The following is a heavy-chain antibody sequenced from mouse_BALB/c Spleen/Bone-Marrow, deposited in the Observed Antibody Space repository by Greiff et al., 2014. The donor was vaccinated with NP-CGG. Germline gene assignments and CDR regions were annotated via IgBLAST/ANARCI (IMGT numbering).Heavy chain of an antibody. CDR2: ISTYYGEA. V-gene: IGHV1S137*01. CDR3: AREVRDDYAMDY. CDR1: GYTFTDYA. J-gene: IGHJ4*01. Sequence: QVQLQQSGAELVRPGVSVKISCKGSGYTFTDYAMHWVKQSHAKSLEWIGVISTYYGEASYNQKFKGKATMTVDKSSSTAYMELARLTSEDSAIYYCAREVRDDYAMDYWGQGTSVTVSS. D-gene: IGHD2-14*01.